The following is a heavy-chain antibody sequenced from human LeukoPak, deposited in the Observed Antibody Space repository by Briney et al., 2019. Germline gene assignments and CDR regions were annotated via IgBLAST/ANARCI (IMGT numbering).Heavy chain of an antibody. CDR3: AKLDGEGVWYSGSYYGY. Sequence: PGGSLRLSCAASGFTFSSYAMHWVRQAPGKGLEWVAVISYDGSNKYYADSVKGQFTISRDNSKNTLYLQMNSLRAEDTAVYYCAKLDGEGVWYSGSYYGYWGQGTLVTVSS. J-gene: IGHJ4*02. CDR2: ISYDGSNK. V-gene: IGHV3-30-3*02. D-gene: IGHD1-26*01. CDR1: GFTFSSYA.